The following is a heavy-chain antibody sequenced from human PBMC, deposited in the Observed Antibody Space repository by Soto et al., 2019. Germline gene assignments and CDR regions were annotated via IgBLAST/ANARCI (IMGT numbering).Heavy chain of an antibody. J-gene: IGHJ5*02. V-gene: IGHV4-34*01. D-gene: IGHD6-19*01. CDR2: INHSGST. CDR3: ARKYSSGWYDWFDP. Sequence: SETLSLTCAVYGGSFSGYYWSWIRQPPGKGLEWIGEINHSGSTNYNPSLKSRVTISVDTSKNQFSLKLSSVTAADTAVYYCARKYSSGWYDWFDPWGQGTLVTVSS. CDR1: GGSFSGYY.